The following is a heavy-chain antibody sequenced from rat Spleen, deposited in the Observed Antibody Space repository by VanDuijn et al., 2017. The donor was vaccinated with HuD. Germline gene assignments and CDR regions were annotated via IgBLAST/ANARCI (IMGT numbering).Heavy chain of an antibody. V-gene: IGHV2-47*01. CDR1: G. D-gene: IGHD1-7*01. Sequence: GVIWVRQPPGKGLVWMGVIWSNGATDYNSAIKSRLSISRDTSKSQVFLKMNSLQTEDTAMYFCARSNGYDPFDYWGQGVMVTVSS. J-gene: IGHJ2*01. CDR2: IWSNGAT. CDR3: ARSNGYDPFDY.